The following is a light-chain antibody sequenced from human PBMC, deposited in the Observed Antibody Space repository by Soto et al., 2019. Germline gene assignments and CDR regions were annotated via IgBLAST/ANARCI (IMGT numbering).Light chain of an antibody. V-gene: IGLV1-44*01. CDR3: AAWDDSLNGYV. CDR1: SSNIAPNT. J-gene: IGLJ1*01. CDR2: AND. Sequence: QSVLTQPPSASGTPGQRVTISCSGSSSNIAPNTVNWYQHLPGAAPQLLIFANDRRPSGVPDQFSGSRSGTSASLAISGLQSEDEADYYCAAWDDSLNGYVFGTGTKLTVL.